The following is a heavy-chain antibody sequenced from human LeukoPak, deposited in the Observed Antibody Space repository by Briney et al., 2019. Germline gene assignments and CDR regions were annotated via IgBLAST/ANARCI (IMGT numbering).Heavy chain of an antibody. CDR2: IYYSGST. Sequence: SETLSLTCTVSGGSISSSSYYWGWIRQPPGKGLEWIGSIYYSGSTYYNPSLKSRVTISVDTSKNQFSLKLSSVTAADTAVYYCAIHSITMIRPDYWGQGTLVTVSS. V-gene: IGHV4-39*01. CDR1: GGSISSSSYY. J-gene: IGHJ4*02. CDR3: AIHSITMIRPDY. D-gene: IGHD3-10*01.